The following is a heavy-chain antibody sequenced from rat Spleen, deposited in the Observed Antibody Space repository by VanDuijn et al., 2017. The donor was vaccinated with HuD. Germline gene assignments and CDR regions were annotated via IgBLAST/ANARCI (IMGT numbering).Heavy chain of an antibody. CDR3: ARRPGDFDY. CDR2: ISSGGGNT. CDR1: GFTFSDYA. Sequence: EVQLVESGGGLVQPGRSLKFSCAASGFTFSDYAMAWVRQAPKKGREWIASISSGGGNTYYRDSVKGRFTISRDNAKSTLYLQMDSLRSEDTATYYCARRPGDFDYWGQGVMVTVSS. V-gene: IGHV5-25*01. D-gene: IGHD1-4*01. J-gene: IGHJ2*01.